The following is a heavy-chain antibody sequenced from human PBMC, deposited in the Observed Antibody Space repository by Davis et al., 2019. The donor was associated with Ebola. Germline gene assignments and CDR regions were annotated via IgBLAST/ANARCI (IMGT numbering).Heavy chain of an antibody. CDR1: GGSISSYY. D-gene: IGHD2-15*01. Sequence: SETLSLTCTVSGGSISSYYWSWIRQPPGKGLEWIGYIYYSGSTNYNPSLTSRVTISVGPSRNQVSLNLSSVTAADTAVYYCANGCSGGSCYRGWFDPWGQGTLVTVSS. J-gene: IGHJ5*02. V-gene: IGHV4-59*08. CDR3: ANGCSGGSCYRGWFDP. CDR2: IYYSGST.